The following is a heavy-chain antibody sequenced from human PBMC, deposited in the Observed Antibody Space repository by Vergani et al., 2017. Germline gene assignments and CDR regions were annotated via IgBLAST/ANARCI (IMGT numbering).Heavy chain of an antibody. Sequence: EVQLLESGGGLVQPGGSLRLSCAASGFTLVNYAMNWVRQAPGKGLEWVSGISGSGVSAYYTDSVKGRFTISRDNSKNMLFLQMNNLRTEDTAIYYCAKQYFVSGNYLFDYWGQGTLVTVSS. CDR2: ISGSGVSA. CDR1: GFTLVNYA. CDR3: AKQYFVSGNYLFDY. D-gene: IGHD3-10*01. V-gene: IGHV3-23*01. J-gene: IGHJ4*02.